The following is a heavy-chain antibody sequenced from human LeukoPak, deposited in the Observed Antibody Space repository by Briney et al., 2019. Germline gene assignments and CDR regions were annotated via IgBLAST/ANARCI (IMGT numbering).Heavy chain of an antibody. J-gene: IGHJ4*02. Sequence: GGSLRLSCAASGFTFNSAWMSWVRQAPGQGLEWVGRIKSKTDGGTTDYAAPVKGRFTISRDDSENTLYVQMNSLKTEDTAVYYCTTVGSSGCDNWGQGTLVTVSS. V-gene: IGHV3-15*01. CDR2: IKSKTDGGTT. CDR1: GFTFNSAW. CDR3: TTVGSSGCDN. D-gene: IGHD6-19*01.